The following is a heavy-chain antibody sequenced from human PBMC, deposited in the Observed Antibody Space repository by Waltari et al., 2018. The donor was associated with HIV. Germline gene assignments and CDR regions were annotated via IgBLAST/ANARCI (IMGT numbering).Heavy chain of an antibody. D-gene: IGHD2-15*01. CDR3: ARGRYCSGGSCSRYNWFDP. CDR1: GFTFSDYE. CDR2: ISGSGSSI. Sequence: EVQLVESGGGLVQPGGSLRLSCAASGFTFSDYEMNWVRQAPGKGLEWISYISGSGSSIHYADSVKGRFTISRDNAKTSLYLQMNSLRAEDTSIYHCARGRYCSGGSCSRYNWFDPWGQGTLVTVSS. V-gene: IGHV3-48*03. J-gene: IGHJ5*02.